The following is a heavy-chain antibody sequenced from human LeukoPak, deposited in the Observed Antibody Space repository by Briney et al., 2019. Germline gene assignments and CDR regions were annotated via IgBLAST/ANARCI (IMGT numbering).Heavy chain of an antibody. D-gene: IGHD1-1*01. V-gene: IGHV3-43D*03. J-gene: IGHJ6*03. CDR2: ISWDGGST. CDR3: ARDQAGTPGGYYYYYMDV. Sequence: PGGSLRLSCAASGFTFDDYAMHWVRQAPGKGLEWVSLISWDGGSTYYADSVMGRFTISRDNAKNSLYLQMNSLRAEDTAVYYCARDQAGTPGGYYYYYMDVWGKGTTVTVSS. CDR1: GFTFDDYA.